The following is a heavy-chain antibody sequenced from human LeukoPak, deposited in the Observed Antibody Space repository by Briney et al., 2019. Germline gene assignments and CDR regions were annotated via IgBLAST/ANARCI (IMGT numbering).Heavy chain of an antibody. V-gene: IGHV3-30-3*01. CDR2: ISYDGSNK. J-gene: IGHJ6*03. CDR3: ARDRASYMDV. CDR1: GFTFSSYA. D-gene: IGHD3-10*01. Sequence: GGSLRLSCADSGFTFSSYAMHWVRQAPGKGLEWVAVISYDGSNKYYADSVKGRFTISRDNSKNTLYLQMNSLRAEDTAVYYCARDRASYMDVWGKGTTVTVSS.